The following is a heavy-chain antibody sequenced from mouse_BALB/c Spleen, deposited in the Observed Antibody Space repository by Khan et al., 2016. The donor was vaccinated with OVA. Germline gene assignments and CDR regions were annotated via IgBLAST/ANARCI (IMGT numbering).Heavy chain of an antibody. CDR1: GFSLTDYG. CDR2: IWGGGTT. V-gene: IGHV2-6-5*01. D-gene: IGHD1-1*02. CDR3: AKLLWSHYYAMDY. J-gene: IGHJ4*01. Sequence: QVQLKESGPGLVAPSQSLSITCTVSGFSLTDYGVGWIRQPPGKGLEWLGVIWGGGTTYYNSALKSRLSISKDNSKSQVFLKMNSLQTDDTAMYYCAKLLWSHYYAMDYWGQGTSVTDSS.